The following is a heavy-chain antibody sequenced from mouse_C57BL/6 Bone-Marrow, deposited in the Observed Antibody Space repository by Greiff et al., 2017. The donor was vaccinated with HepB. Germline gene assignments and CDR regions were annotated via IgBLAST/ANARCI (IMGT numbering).Heavy chain of an antibody. V-gene: IGHV1-50*01. J-gene: IGHJ2*01. CDR3: ARGYGYDEGYYFDY. CDR2: IDPSDSYT. CDR1: GYTFTSYW. Sequence: VQLQQPGAELVKPGASVKLSCKASGYTFTSYWMQWVKQRPGQGLEWIGEIDPSDSYTNYNQKFKGKATLTVDTSSSTAYMQLSSLTSEDSAVYYCARGYGYDEGYYFDYWGQGTTLTVSS. D-gene: IGHD2-2*01.